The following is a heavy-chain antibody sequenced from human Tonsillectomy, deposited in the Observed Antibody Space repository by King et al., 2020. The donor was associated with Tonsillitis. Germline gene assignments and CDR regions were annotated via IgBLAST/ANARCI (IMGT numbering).Heavy chain of an antibody. CDR1: GASISSGIYY. V-gene: IGHV4-61*02. CDR2: VYTSGCT. Sequence: QLQESGPGLVQPSQTLSLTFTVSGASISSGIYYWGWIRQPAGYGLEGIGRVYTSGCTKYNPSLKSRVTMSVDTSNNQFSLNLSSVTAADTAVYYCARVHYHYYYMDVWGKGTTVTVSS. CDR3: ARVHYHYYYMDV. J-gene: IGHJ6*03.